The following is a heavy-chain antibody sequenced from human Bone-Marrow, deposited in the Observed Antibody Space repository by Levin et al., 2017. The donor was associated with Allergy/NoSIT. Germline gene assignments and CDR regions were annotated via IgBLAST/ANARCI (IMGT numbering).Heavy chain of an antibody. CDR2: ISYDGSNK. CDR1: GFTFSSYG. CDR3: AKDASDIVVVPAAHPFDY. Sequence: GGSLRLSCAASGFTFSSYGMHWVRQAPGKGLEWVAVISYDGSNKYYADSVKGRFTISRDNSKNTLYLQMNSLRAEDTAVYYCAKDASDIVVVPAAHPFDYWGQGTLVTVSS. V-gene: IGHV3-30*18. J-gene: IGHJ4*02. D-gene: IGHD2-2*01.